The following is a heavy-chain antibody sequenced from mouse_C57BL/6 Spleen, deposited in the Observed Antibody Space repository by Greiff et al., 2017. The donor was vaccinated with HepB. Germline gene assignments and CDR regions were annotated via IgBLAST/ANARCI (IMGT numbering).Heavy chain of an antibody. V-gene: IGHV1-82*01. CDR1: GYAFSSSW. Sequence: VQLKESGPELVKPGASVKISCKASGYAFSSSWMNWVKQRPGKGLEWIGRIYPGDGDTNYNGKFKGKATLTADKSSSTAYMQLSSLTSEDSAVYFCARGVYDYDVDYWGQGTTLTVSS. D-gene: IGHD2-4*01. CDR3: ARGVYDYDVDY. CDR2: IYPGDGDT. J-gene: IGHJ2*01.